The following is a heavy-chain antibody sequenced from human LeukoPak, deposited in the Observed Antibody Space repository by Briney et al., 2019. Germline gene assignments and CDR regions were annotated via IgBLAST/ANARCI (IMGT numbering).Heavy chain of an antibody. D-gene: IGHD3-22*01. V-gene: IGHV3-66*01. Sequence: GGSLRLSCAASGFTVSSNYMSWVRQAPGKGLEWVSVIYSGGSTYYADSVKGRFTISRDNSKNTLYLQMNSLRAEDTAVYYCAREDYYGSSGYDYWGQGTLVTVSS. CDR2: IYSGGST. CDR1: GFTVSSNY. CDR3: AREDYYGSSGYDY. J-gene: IGHJ4*02.